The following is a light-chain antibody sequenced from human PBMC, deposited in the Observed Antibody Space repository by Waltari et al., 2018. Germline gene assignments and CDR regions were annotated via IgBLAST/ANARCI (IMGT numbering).Light chain of an antibody. CDR3: QQRSKSFT. Sequence: EIVLKQSPATLSLSPGARATLSCRASQSISSYLPWYQQKPGQAPSLLIYDASTRATGIPARFSGSGSVTDFTLTISSLEPEDFAIYYCQQRSKSFTFGPGTKVDMK. CDR2: DAS. J-gene: IGKJ3*01. CDR1: QSISSY. V-gene: IGKV3-11*01.